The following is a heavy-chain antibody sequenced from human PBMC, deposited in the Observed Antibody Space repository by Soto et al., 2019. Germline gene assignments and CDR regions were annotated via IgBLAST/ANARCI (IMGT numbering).Heavy chain of an antibody. J-gene: IGHJ5*02. CDR2: IIPIFGTA. CDR1: GGTFSSYA. CDR3: ARDGAATTKGYNWFAP. V-gene: IGHV1-69*06. D-gene: IGHD6-25*01. Sequence: QVQLVQSGAEVKKPGSSVKVSCKASGGTFSSYAISWVRQAPGQGLEGMGGIIPIFGTANYAQKFQGRVTITADKSTSTAYMELSSLRSEDTAVYYCARDGAATTKGYNWFAPWGQGTLVTVSS.